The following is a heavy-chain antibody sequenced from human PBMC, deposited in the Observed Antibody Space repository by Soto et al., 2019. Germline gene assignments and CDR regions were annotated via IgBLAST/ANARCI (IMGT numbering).Heavy chain of an antibody. J-gene: IGHJ6*02. Sequence: GASVKVSCKASGGTFSNYAISWVRQAPGQALVWMRGIIPIFNTAIYAQKFQGRVKITADKSTSTAYMELSSLRSEDTAVYYCARGLVVPAGIRYSYCGMDVWGQGTTVTVSS. CDR2: IIPIFNTA. V-gene: IGHV1-69*06. D-gene: IGHD2-2*01. CDR1: GGTFSNYA. CDR3: ARGLVVPAGIRYSYCGMDV.